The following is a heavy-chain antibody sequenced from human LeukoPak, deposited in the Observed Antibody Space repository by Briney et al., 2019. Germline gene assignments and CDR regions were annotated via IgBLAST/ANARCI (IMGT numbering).Heavy chain of an antibody. CDR2: ISGSGGTT. J-gene: IGHJ4*02. CDR1: GFTFSSYA. D-gene: IGHD5-24*01. Sequence: GGSLRLSCAASGFTFSSYAMSWVRQAPGKGLEWVSGISGSGGTTYYADSVKGRFTISRDNSKNTLYLQMNSLRAEDTAVYYCARDQRWLPMVDYWGQGTLVTVSS. V-gene: IGHV3-23*01. CDR3: ARDQRWLPMVDY.